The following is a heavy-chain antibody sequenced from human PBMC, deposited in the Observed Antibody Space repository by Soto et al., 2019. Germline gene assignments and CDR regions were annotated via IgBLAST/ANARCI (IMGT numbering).Heavy chain of an antibody. CDR1: GYTFTSYA. J-gene: IGHJ6*02. D-gene: IGHD3-3*01. CDR2: INTNTGNP. CDR3: ARALGSYDFWSGYYYYYGMDV. Sequence: QVQLVQSGSELKKPGASVKVSCKASGYTFTSYAMNWVRQAPGQGLEWMGGINTNTGNPTYAQGFTGRFVFSLDTSVSTEYLQIRSLKAEDTAVYYCARALGSYDFWSGYYYYYGMDVWGQGTTVTVSS. V-gene: IGHV7-4-1*02.